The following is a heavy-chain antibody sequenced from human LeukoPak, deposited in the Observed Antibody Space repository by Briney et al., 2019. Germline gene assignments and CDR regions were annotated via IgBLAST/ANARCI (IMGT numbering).Heavy chain of an antibody. CDR3: ARVAVGASSRRFFLDY. J-gene: IGHJ4*02. Sequence: SETLSLTCTVSGASITSYFWTLIRQPAGKGLEWIGRIYASGTTNYNPSLTSRVTMSVDTSKNQFSLKLSSVTAADTAVYYCARVAVGASSRRFFLDYWGQGLLVTVSS. CDR2: IYASGTT. D-gene: IGHD1-26*01. CDR1: GASITSYF. V-gene: IGHV4-4*07.